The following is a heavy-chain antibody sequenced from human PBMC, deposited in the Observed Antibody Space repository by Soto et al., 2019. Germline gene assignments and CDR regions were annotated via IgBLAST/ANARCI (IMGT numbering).Heavy chain of an antibody. J-gene: IGHJ4*02. CDR2: IKTKGDGGTA. Sequence: GGSLRLSCAASGFTFSAAWLTWVRQAPGKGLEWVGRIKTKGDGGTADYAAPVKGRFTISRDDSKNTMYLEMNSLKTEDTAIYYCTSTLGYWGQGTLVTVSS. V-gene: IGHV3-15*01. CDR3: TSTLGY. CDR1: GFTFSAAW. D-gene: IGHD7-27*01.